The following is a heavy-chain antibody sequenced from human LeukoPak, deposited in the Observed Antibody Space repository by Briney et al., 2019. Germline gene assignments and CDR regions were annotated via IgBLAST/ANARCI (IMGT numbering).Heavy chain of an antibody. CDR3: ARVDIPMAGHAFDI. Sequence: SETLSLTCTVSGGSISSSSYYWGWIRQPPGKGLEWIGSIYYSGSTYYNPSLKSRVTISVDTSKNQFSLKLSSVTAADTAVYYCARVDIPMAGHAFDIWGQGTMVTVSS. CDR2: IYYSGST. J-gene: IGHJ3*02. V-gene: IGHV4-39*01. D-gene: IGHD5-18*01. CDR1: GGSISSSSYY.